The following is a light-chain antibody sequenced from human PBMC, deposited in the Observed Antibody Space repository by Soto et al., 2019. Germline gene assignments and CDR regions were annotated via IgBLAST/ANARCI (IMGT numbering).Light chain of an antibody. CDR2: GAF. CDR3: QQYNNWPRT. Sequence: EIVMTQSPATLSLSPVERATLSGMASQSVGSNLAWYQQEPGQAPRLLIYGAFNRATGIPARFSGSGSGTEFTLTISSLQSEDFAVYYCQQYNNWPRTFGQGTKVDIK. V-gene: IGKV3-15*01. J-gene: IGKJ1*01. CDR1: QSVGSN.